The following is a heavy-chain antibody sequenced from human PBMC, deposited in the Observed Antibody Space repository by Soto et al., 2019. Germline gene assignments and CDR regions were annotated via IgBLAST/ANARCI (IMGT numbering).Heavy chain of an antibody. CDR2: ISGSGDIT. V-gene: IGHV3-23*01. D-gene: IGHD6-13*01. CDR3: AKGFLVAPGGIRDYYYYYVMDV. J-gene: IGHJ6*02. Sequence: GGSLRLSCAASGFTFNNYAMNWVRQAPGEGLEWVSTISGSGDITYYADSVRGRFTISRDNSKNTLYLQMSSLRAEDTAVYYCAKGFLVAPGGIRDYYYYYVMDVWGQGTTVTVSS. CDR1: GFTFNNYA.